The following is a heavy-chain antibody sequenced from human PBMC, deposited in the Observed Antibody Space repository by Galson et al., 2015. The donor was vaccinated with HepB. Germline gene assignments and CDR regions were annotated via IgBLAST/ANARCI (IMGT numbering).Heavy chain of an antibody. CDR3: AKDIVYNYGSGSYPNDVFDI. V-gene: IGHV3-30*02. Sequence: SLRLSCAASGFTFSNYGMHWVRQAPGKGLEWVAFIGYDGSSKYHEDSVKGRLTVSRNNSKNTLYLQMNSLRAEDTAVYYCAKDIVYNYGSGSYPNDVFDIWGQGTMVTVSS. D-gene: IGHD3-10*01. J-gene: IGHJ3*02. CDR2: IGYDGSSK. CDR1: GFTFSNYG.